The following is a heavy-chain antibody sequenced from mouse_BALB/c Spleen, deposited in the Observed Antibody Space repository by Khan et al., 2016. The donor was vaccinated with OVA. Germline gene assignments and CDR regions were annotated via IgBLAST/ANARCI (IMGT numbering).Heavy chain of an antibody. CDR3: ARNSYMYDFTY. CDR2: IWSGGNT. V-gene: IGHV2-4-1*01. CDR1: GFSLTTYG. Sequence: QVQLKQSGPGLVQPSQSLSITCTVSGFSLTTYGIHWVRQSPGKGLEWLGLIWSGGNTDFNAAFISRLSISKDKSKSQVFFKINSVQADAPARYYCARNSYMYDFTYWGQGTLVTVSA. J-gene: IGHJ3*01. D-gene: IGHD2-14*01.